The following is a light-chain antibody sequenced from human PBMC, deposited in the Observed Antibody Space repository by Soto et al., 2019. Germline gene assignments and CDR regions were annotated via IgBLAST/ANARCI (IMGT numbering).Light chain of an antibody. J-gene: IGKJ1*01. Sequence: DVQMTQSPSSLSASVGDIVTITCRASQDIRFNLGWFQQKPGEGPKRLIYSSSDLQSGVPSRFSANSSGTEFTHIINGLQPEDSASYFCLQHNTYPWTFGLGTKV. CDR1: QDIRFN. V-gene: IGKV1-17*01. CDR2: SSS. CDR3: LQHNTYPWT.